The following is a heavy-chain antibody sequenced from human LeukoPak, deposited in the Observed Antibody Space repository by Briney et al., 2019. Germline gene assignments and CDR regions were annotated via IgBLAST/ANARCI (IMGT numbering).Heavy chain of an antibody. CDR1: GYTFTSYT. CDR3: ARDGSGGYPYYFDY. D-gene: IGHD3-10*01. Sequence: GAPVKVSCKASGYTFTSYTMHWVRQAPGQRLEWMGWVNIGNGDTEYSQKFQGRVTFTKDTSASTAYMDLSSLRSEDTAVYYCARDGSGGYPYYFDYWGQGTLVTVSS. J-gene: IGHJ4*02. V-gene: IGHV1-3*04. CDR2: VNIGNGDT.